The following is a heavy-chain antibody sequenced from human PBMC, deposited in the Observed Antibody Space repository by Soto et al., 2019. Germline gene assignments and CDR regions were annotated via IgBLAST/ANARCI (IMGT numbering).Heavy chain of an antibody. CDR2: ISTYSGDT. J-gene: IGHJ5*02. D-gene: IGHD5-12*01. CDR1: GYTFFTYD. V-gene: IGHV1-18*01. Sequence: QVHLVQSGVEVKTPGASVKVSCQASGYTFFTYDISWVRQAPGQGLEWMGWISTYSGDTKYAQKFQGRVTMTTDTSTTTAYRELRSLRSDGTAVYYCARHHGPTTSENWFDPWGQGTLVTVSS. CDR3: ARHHGPTTSENWFDP.